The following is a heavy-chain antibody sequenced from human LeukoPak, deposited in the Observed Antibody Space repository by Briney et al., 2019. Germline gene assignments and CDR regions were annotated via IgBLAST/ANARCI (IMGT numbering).Heavy chain of an antibody. CDR2: IYYSGST. D-gene: IGHD3-10*01. CDR3: ARGERFGELSYYYYYMDV. CDR1: GGSISSYY. J-gene: IGHJ6*03. V-gene: IGHV4-59*08. Sequence: PSETLSLTCTVSGGSISSYYWSWIRQPPGKGLEWIGYIYYSGSTNYNPSLKSRVTISVDTSKNQFSLKLSSVTAADTAVYYCARGERFGELSYYYYYMDVWGKGTTVTISS.